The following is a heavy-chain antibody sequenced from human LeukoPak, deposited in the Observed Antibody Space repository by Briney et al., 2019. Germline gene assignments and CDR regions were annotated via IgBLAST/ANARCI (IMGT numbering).Heavy chain of an antibody. CDR2: ISSSSSYI. CDR3: AREGGYSSSWNYFDY. V-gene: IGHV3-21*01. Sequence: GGSLRLSCAASGFTFSSYSMNWVRQAPGKGPEWVSSISSSSSYIYYADSVMGRFTISRDNAKNSLYLQMNSLRAEDTAVYYCAREGGYSSSWNYFDYWGQGTLVTVSS. D-gene: IGHD6-13*01. J-gene: IGHJ4*02. CDR1: GFTFSSYS.